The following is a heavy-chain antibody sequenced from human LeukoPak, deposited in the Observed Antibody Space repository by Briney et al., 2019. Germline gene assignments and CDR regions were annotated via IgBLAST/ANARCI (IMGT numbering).Heavy chain of an antibody. V-gene: IGHV4-39*07. Sequence: SETLSLTCSVSGGSISRTSYCWGWIRQPPGKGPEWIGSHYHTGRIYHNPSLNSRVTISVDTSKNQFSLKLSSVTDADTAVHYCARDGSDNWGLFDNWGRGTLVTVSS. J-gene: IGHJ4*02. CDR2: HYHTGRI. CDR1: GGSISRTSYC. CDR3: ARDGSDNWGLFDN. D-gene: IGHD1-1*01.